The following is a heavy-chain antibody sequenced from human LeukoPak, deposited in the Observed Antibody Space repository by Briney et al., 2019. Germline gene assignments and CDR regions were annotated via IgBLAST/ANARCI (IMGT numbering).Heavy chain of an antibody. CDR2: INNSGST. J-gene: IGHJ6*02. D-gene: IGHD3-10*01. V-gene: IGHV4-34*01. CDR3: ASGVVRGVNPYYYYYGMDV. CDR1: GGSFSSYY. Sequence: SETLSLTCAVYGGSFSSYYWSWVRQPPGQGLEWVGAINNSGSTNYNSYLKRLVTISVDTAKTQLSLKLSFVTAADTAVYYCASGVVRGVNPYYYYYGMDVWGQGTTVTVSS.